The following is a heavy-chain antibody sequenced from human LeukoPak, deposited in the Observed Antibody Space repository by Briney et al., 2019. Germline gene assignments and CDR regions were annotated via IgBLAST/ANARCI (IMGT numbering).Heavy chain of an antibody. Sequence: ASVKVSCKASGYTFTGYYIHWVRQAPGQGLEWMGWINPNNGGANYAQKFQGRVTMTRDTSISTAYMELSRLRSDDTAVYYCAREGVVVVIATHNWFAPWGQGTLVTVSS. CDR2: INPNNGGA. D-gene: IGHD2-21*01. V-gene: IGHV1-2*02. CDR1: GYTFTGYY. CDR3: AREGVVVVIATHNWFAP. J-gene: IGHJ5*02.